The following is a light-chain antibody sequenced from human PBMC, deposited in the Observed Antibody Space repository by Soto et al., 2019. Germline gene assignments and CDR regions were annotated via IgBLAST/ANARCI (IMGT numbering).Light chain of an antibody. Sequence: QSALTQPPSASGSPGQSVTISCTGTSSDIGGYDYVSWYQQHPGKAPKLIIYEVNKRPSGVPDRFSGSKSGTSASLAISGLRPEDEADYSCAAWDDSRSGSWVFGGGTKLTVL. J-gene: IGLJ3*02. CDR3: AAWDDSRSGSWV. CDR1: SSDIGGYDY. CDR2: EVN. V-gene: IGLV2-8*01.